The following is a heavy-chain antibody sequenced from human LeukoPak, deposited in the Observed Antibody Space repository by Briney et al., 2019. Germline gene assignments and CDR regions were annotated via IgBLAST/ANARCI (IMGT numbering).Heavy chain of an antibody. V-gene: IGHV3-9*01. D-gene: IGHD1-1*01. J-gene: IGHJ6*02. CDR3: TGDLRPGGTDI. CDR1: GFTFTGHA. Sequence: GMSLRLSCAASGFTFTGHAMHWIRQAPGKGLEWVSGMSYTKDTVDYADSVKGRFTVSRDDAKSTFFLQMNSLRPEDTAFYFCTGDLRPGGTDIWGQGTTVTVPS. CDR2: MSYTKDTV.